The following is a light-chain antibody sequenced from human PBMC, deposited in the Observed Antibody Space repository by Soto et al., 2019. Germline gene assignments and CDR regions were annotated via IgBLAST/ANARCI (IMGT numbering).Light chain of an antibody. Sequence: QSVLTQPPSASGTPGQRVTISCSGSISNLGSNSIYWYQQLPGAAPKLLISRNNERPSGIPDRFSGSKSGTSASLGISGLRSGDEADYHCAAWDDSLSAVVFGGGTKLTVL. CDR1: ISNLGSNS. CDR3: AAWDDSLSAVV. V-gene: IGLV1-47*01. J-gene: IGLJ3*02. CDR2: RNN.